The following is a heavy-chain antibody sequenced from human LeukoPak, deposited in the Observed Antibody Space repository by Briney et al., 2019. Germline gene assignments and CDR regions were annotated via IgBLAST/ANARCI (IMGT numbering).Heavy chain of an antibody. V-gene: IGHV1-8*03. CDR1: GYTFTSYD. J-gene: IGHJ6*03. CDR2: MNPNSGNT. D-gene: IGHD2/OR15-2a*01. CDR3: ARGTGFLISYYYYMDV. Sequence: GASVKVSCTASGYTFTSYDINWVRQATGQGLEWMGWMNPNSGNTGYAQKFQGRVTITRNTSISTAYMELSSLRSEDTAVYYCARGTGFLISYYYYMDVWGKGTTVTVSS.